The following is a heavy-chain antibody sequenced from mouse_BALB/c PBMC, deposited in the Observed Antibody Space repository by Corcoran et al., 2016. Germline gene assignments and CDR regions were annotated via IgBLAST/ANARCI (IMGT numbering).Heavy chain of an antibody. CDR2: INTHSGVP. J-gene: IGHJ1*01. Sequence: QIQLVQSGPELKKPGETVRISCKASGYTFTTAGMQWVQKMPGKGLKWIGWINTHSGVPKYAEDFKGRFAFSLETSASTAYLQISNLKNEDTATYFCARNYGSNYCYFDVWGAGTTVTVSS. V-gene: IGHV9-4*02. CDR3: ARNYGSNYCYFDV. D-gene: IGHD1-1*01. CDR1: GYTFTTAG.